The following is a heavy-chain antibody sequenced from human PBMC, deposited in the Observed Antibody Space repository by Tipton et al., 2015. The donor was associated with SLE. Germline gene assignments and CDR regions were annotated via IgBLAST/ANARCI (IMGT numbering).Heavy chain of an antibody. CDR1: GDSIISSPYY. CDR3: ARGPYYYMDV. Sequence: LRLSCSVSGDSIISSPYYWGWIRQSPGKGLEWVGSIYYSGSTYYNPSLKSRVTISVDTSRNQCSLNLTSVTAADTAVYYCARGPYYYMDVWGKGTTVTVSS. V-gene: IGHV4-39*07. J-gene: IGHJ6*03. CDR2: IYYSGST.